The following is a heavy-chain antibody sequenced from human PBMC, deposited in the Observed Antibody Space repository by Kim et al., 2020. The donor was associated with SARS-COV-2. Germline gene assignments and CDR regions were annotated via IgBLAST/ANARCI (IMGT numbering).Heavy chain of an antibody. CDR3: ARSKIVVVITTRLDYFDY. J-gene: IGHJ4*02. V-gene: IGHV4-31*02. Sequence: KTRVTISVDTSKNQFSLKLSSVTAADTAVYYCARSKIVVVITTRLDYFDYWGQGTLVTVSS. D-gene: IGHD3-22*01.